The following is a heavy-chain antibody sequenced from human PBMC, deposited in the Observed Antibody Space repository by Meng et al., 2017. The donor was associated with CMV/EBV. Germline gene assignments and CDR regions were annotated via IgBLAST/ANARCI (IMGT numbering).Heavy chain of an antibody. D-gene: IGHD5-18*01. CDR1: FTVSSNY. CDR2: IYSGGST. J-gene: IGHJ2*01. Sequence: FTVSSNYMSGVRQAPGKGLEWVSVIYSGGSTYYADSVKGRFTISRDNSKNTLYLQMNSLRAEDTAVYYCARDSGWGYSYGSNWYFDLWGRGTLVTVSS. V-gene: IGHV3-53*05. CDR3: ARDSGWGYSYGSNWYFDL.